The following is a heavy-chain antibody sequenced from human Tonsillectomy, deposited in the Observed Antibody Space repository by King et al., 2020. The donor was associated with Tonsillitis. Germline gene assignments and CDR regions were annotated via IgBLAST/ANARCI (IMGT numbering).Heavy chain of an antibody. Sequence: QLVQSGAEVKMPGASVKVSCEASGYTFTNYGISWVRQAPGQGLEWMGWISAYSYHTNYAQKLQGRVTLTTDTSTSTAYMELRRLRPDDTAVYYGARDRDIVVVPASSYDYWGQGTLVTVSS. D-gene: IGHD2-2*01. J-gene: IGHJ4*02. V-gene: IGHV1-18*01. CDR3: ARDRDIVVVPASSYDY. CDR2: ISAYSYHT. CDR1: GYTFTNYG.